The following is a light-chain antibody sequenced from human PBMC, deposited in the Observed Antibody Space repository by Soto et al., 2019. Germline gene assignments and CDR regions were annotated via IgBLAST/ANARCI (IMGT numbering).Light chain of an antibody. CDR1: SSNIGNNA. J-gene: IGLJ2*01. Sequence: QSVLTQPPSVYEAPRQRVTISCSGSSSNIGNNAVNWYQQLPGKAPKLLIYYDDLLPSGVSDRFSGSKSGTSASLAISGLHSEDEADYYCAAWDDSLNGVVFGGGTKLTVL. CDR3: AAWDDSLNGVV. V-gene: IGLV1-36*01. CDR2: YDD.